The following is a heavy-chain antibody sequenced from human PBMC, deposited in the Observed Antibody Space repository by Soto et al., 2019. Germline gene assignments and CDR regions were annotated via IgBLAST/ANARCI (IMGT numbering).Heavy chain of an antibody. CDR2: ISAGNGNT. J-gene: IGHJ4*02. CDR3: ARDNAEFDY. V-gene: IGHV1-3*01. CDR1: GYTFTTYA. Sequence: QVQLVQSGAEVKKPGASVKVSCKASGYTFTTYAMHWVRQAPGQRLEWMGWISAGNGNTKHSQKFQRRVTITRDTAARTGYMELSSLRSEDTAVYYCARDNAEFDYWGQGTLVTVSS.